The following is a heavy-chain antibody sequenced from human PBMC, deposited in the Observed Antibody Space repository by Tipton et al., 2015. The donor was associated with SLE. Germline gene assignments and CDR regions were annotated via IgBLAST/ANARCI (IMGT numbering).Heavy chain of an antibody. CDR2: IRSKSNKYAT. V-gene: IGHV3-73*01. CDR3: VIGSNGGLDY. CDR1: GFSFSGSP. Sequence: SLRLSCTDSGFSFSGSPIHWVRQASGKGLEWIGHIRSKSNKYATAYAASVKGRFTIFRDNVRNTLYLQMNSLRAEDTAVYYCVIGSNGGLDYWGQGTLVTVSS. D-gene: IGHD1-26*01. J-gene: IGHJ4*02.